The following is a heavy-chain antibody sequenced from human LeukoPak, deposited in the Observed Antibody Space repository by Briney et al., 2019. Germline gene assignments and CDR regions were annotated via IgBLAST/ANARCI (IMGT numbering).Heavy chain of an antibody. D-gene: IGHD3-16*01. Sequence: PSETLSLTCTVSGGSISSSTYYWGWIRQPPGKGLEWLGSIYQSGSTNYNPSLKSRVTISVDTSKDQFPLKLTSVTAADTAVYFCARMWGTTFYYYYMNLWGRGTTVTVSS. V-gene: IGHV4-39*01. CDR1: GGSISSSTYY. J-gene: IGHJ6*03. CDR3: ARMWGTTFYYYYMNL. CDR2: IYQSGST.